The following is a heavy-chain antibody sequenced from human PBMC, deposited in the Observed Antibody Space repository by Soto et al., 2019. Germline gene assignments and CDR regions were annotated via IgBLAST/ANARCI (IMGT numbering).Heavy chain of an antibody. V-gene: IGHV1-58*01. J-gene: IGHJ4*02. Sequence: VASVKVSCKVSGFTFVGSAVQWVRQARGQRPEWIGWILVGTGNANYAQNFQGRITITRDLSTTTAYMELSSLTSEDTAVYYCAADGGYCSRGSCYPGYWGQGTLVTVSS. CDR2: ILVGTGNA. CDR1: GFTFVGSA. D-gene: IGHD2-15*01. CDR3: AADGGYCSRGSCYPGY.